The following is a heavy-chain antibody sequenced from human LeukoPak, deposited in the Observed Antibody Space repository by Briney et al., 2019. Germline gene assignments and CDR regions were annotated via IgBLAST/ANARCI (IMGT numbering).Heavy chain of an antibody. J-gene: IGHJ4*02. CDR3: ARDFGGIAADGKGYFDY. D-gene: IGHD6-13*01. CDR1: GGSISSYY. Sequence: PSETLSLTCTVSGGSISSYYWSWIRQPPGKGLEWIGYIYYSGSTNYNPSLKSRVTISVDTSKNQFSLKLSSVTAADTAVYYCARDFGGIAADGKGYFDYWGQGTLVTVSS. CDR2: IYYSGST. V-gene: IGHV4-59*01.